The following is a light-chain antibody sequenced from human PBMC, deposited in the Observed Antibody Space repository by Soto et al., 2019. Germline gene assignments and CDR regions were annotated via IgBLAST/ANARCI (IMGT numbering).Light chain of an antibody. CDR2: AAT. CDR1: QGITSW. V-gene: IGKV1-12*01. CDR3: QQTSSFPLT. Sequence: DNQMTQSPSSVSASVGDRVTITCRARQGITSWLAWYQQKPGKAPKLLIYAATSLENGVPSRFSGSGSGTDFTITVSSLQTEDYATYYCQQTSSFPLTFGGGTMVEIK. J-gene: IGKJ4*01.